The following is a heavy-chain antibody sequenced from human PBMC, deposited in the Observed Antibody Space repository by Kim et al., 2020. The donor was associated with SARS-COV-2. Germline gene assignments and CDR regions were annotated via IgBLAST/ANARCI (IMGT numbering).Heavy chain of an antibody. CDR3: VKARGVLVRDFDY. D-gene: IGHD6-13*01. CDR1: GFSFSGYA. CDR2: VNSNGGST. Sequence: GGSLRLSCSASGFSFSGYAMHWVRQAPGKGLEYVSAVNSNGGSTYYADSVKGRFTISRDNSKNTLYLQMSSLRAEDTAVYYCVKARGVLVRDFDYWGQG. V-gene: IGHV3-64*03. J-gene: IGHJ4*02.